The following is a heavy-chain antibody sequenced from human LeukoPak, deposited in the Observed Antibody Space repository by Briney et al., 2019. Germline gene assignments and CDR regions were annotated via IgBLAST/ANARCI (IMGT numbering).Heavy chain of an antibody. V-gene: IGHV1-24*01. CDR1: GYTLTELS. CDR2: FDPEDGET. CDR3: ATYCSSTSCYLGYNWFDP. D-gene: IGHD2-2*01. J-gene: IGHJ5*02. Sequence: GASVKVSCTVSGYTLTELSMHWVRQAPGKGLEWMGGFDPEDGETIYAQKFQGRVTMTEDTSTDTAYMELSSLRSEDTAVYYCATYCSSTSCYLGYNWFDPWGQGTLVTVSS.